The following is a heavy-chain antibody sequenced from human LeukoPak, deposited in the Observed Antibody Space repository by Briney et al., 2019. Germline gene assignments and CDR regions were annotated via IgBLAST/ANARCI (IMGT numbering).Heavy chain of an antibody. CDR1: GFTFSSYA. J-gene: IGHJ4*02. CDR3: ARDQAPSGYHDY. D-gene: IGHD3-22*01. Sequence: GGSLRLSCAASGFTFSSYAMHWVRQAPGKGLEWVAVISYDGSNKYYADSVKGQFTISRDSSKNTLYLQMNSLRAEDTAVYYCARDQAPSGYHDYWGQGTLVTVFS. V-gene: IGHV3-30*14. CDR2: ISYDGSNK.